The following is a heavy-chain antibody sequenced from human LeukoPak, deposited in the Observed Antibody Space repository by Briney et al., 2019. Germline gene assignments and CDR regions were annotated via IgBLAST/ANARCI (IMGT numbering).Heavy chain of an antibody. V-gene: IGHV3-21*01. D-gene: IGHD3-3*01. CDR2: ISSSRSYI. CDR1: GFTFSSYS. CDR3: ASFWSGYYSIY. J-gene: IGHJ4*02. Sequence: GGSLRLSCAPSGFTFSSYSMNWVRQAPGKGLEWVSSISSSRSYIYYADSVKGRFTISRDNAKNSLYLQMNSLRAEDTAVYYCASFWSGYYSIYWGQGTLVTVSS.